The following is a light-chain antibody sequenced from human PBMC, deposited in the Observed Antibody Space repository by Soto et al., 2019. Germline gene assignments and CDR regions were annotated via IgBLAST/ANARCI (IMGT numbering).Light chain of an antibody. CDR3: QQYGSPPHT. CDR2: GAS. V-gene: IGKV3-20*01. Sequence: EIVLTQSPGTLSLSPGERATLSCRASQSVSSSYLAWYQQKPGQAPRLLIYGASSRATGITDRFSGSGSGTDFTLTISRLEPEDFAVYYCQQYGSPPHTFGQGTKLEI. J-gene: IGKJ1*01. CDR1: QSVSSSY.